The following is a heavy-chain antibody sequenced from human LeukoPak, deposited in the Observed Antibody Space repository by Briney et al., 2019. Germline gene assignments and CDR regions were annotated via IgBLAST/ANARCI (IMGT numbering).Heavy chain of an antibody. CDR2: IWYDGSEK. V-gene: IGHV3-33*01. CDR1: GFXFSSHG. D-gene: IGHD7-27*01. J-gene: IGHJ4*02. Sequence: GGSLRLSCVASGFXFSSHGIHWVRQAPGKGQEWVAVIWYDGSEKYYADSVKGRFIISRDNSKNMLYLQMNSLRADDTAVYYCARWGNNKILDYWGQGTLVTVSS. CDR3: ARWGNNKILDY.